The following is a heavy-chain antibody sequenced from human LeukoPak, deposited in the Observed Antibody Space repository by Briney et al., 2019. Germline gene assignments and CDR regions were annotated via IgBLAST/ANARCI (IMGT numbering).Heavy chain of an antibody. CDR2: ISGSSGII. D-gene: IGHD6-13*01. CDR1: GFTFNTYT. Sequence: GGSLRLSCAASGFTFNTYTMNWVRQAPGKGLEWVSYISGSSGIIDYADSVRGRFTISRDNAKNSLYLQMNSLRAEDTAVYYCARGAIAAAGTFYYYGMDVWGQGTTVTVSS. CDR3: ARGAIAAAGTFYYYGMDV. V-gene: IGHV3-48*01. J-gene: IGHJ6*02.